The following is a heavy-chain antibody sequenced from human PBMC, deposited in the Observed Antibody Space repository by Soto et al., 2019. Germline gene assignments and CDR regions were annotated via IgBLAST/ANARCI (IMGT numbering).Heavy chain of an antibody. CDR2: VSSSGST. V-gene: IGHV4-59*08. D-gene: IGHD2-2*01. CDR3: ARQIYCTSDTCYPEGFYGLDV. CDR1: DGSITNHF. J-gene: IGHJ6*02. Sequence: QVQLQESGPGLVKPSETLSLTCTVSDGSITNHFWNWIRQPPGRGLEWIGYVSSSGSTDYNPSLKSRVTISVDTSKSQLSLKLSSVTVADTAVYYCARQIYCTSDTCYPEGFYGLDVWGQGTTVTVSS.